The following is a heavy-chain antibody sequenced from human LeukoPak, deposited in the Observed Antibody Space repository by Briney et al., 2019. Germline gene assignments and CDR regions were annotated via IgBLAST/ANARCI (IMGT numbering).Heavy chain of an antibody. CDR1: GGSISSSGYY. J-gene: IGHJ4*02. V-gene: IGHV4-39*01. Sequence: IPSETLSLTCSVSGGSISSSGYYWGWIRQPPGKGLEWIGNIYYSGSTYYNPSLKSRLTISVDTSKNQFSLKLSSVAAADTAVYYCATTYCSGDCYPAWWGQGTLVTVSS. D-gene: IGHD2-21*02. CDR2: IYYSGST. CDR3: ATTYCSGDCYPAW.